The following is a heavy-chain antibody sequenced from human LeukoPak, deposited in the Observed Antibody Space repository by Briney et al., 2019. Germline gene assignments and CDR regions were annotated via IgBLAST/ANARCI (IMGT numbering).Heavy chain of an antibody. Sequence: GGSLRLSCAASGFTFSDCYMSWIRQAPGKGLEWVSYISSSSSTIYYADSVKGRFTISRDNAKNSLYLQMNSLRAEDTAVYYCASLYGSGPNWFDPWGQGTLVTVSS. CDR3: ASLYGSGPNWFDP. V-gene: IGHV3-11*04. J-gene: IGHJ5*02. D-gene: IGHD3-10*01. CDR1: GFTFSDCY. CDR2: ISSSSSTI.